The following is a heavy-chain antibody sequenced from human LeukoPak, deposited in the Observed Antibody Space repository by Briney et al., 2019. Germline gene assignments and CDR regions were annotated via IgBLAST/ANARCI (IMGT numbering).Heavy chain of an antibody. CDR1: GFSLSTGGVG. V-gene: IGHV2-5*01. D-gene: IGHD6-19*01. CDR2: IYWNGEK. Sequence: SGPTLVKPTQTLTLTCTFSGFSLSTGGVGVGWIRQPPGKALEWLALIYWNGEKRQNSSLKSRLTVTKDTSKNQVVLTLTNMDPVDTATYYCARTKPEQWLVAFDHWGQGTLVTVSS. CDR3: ARTKPEQWLVAFDH. J-gene: IGHJ4*02.